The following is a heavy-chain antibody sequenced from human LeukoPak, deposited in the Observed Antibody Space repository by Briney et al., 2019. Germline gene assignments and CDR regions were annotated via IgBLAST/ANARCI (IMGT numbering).Heavy chain of an antibody. V-gene: IGHV4-59*11. CDR1: GGSISSHY. D-gene: IGHD2-21*01. Sequence: SETLSLTCTVSGGSISSHYWSWIRQPPGKGLEWIGYIYYSGSTNYNPYLKSRVTISLDTATNQCSLKLSSVTAADTAVYYCAREIRGYSSADWFDPWGQGTLVTVSS. CDR3: AREIRGYSSADWFDP. CDR2: IYYSGST. J-gene: IGHJ5*02.